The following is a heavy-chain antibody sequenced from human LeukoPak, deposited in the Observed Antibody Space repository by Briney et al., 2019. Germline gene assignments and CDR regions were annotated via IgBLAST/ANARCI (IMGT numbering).Heavy chain of an antibody. CDR2: FDPEDGET. D-gene: IGHD1-26*01. V-gene: IGHV1-24*01. CDR1: GYTLTELS. CDR3: ATDGRIVGASDAFDI. Sequence: ASVKVSCKVSGYTLTELSMHWVRQAPGKGLEWMGGFDPEDGETIYAQKFQGRVTMTEDTSTDTAYMELSSLRSEDTAVYYCATDGRIVGASDAFDIWGQGTMVTVSS. J-gene: IGHJ3*02.